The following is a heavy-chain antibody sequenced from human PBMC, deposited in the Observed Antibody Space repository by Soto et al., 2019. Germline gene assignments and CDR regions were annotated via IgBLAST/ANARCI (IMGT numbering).Heavy chain of an antibody. J-gene: IGHJ4*02. CDR3: ASSTFFSGGRGYRFRNFDS. Sequence: ETLSLPCSVSAGSVDRSNYFWNSIRQPPGKGLEWIGNISYSGGTNKNPALKSRVTPSLDTSKNQFSLTLTCVTAADTAMYYSASSTFFSGGRGYRFRNFDSWGQGTLVTVSS. D-gene: IGHD3-22*01. V-gene: IGHV4-61*01. CDR2: ISYSGGT. CDR1: AGSVDRSNYF.